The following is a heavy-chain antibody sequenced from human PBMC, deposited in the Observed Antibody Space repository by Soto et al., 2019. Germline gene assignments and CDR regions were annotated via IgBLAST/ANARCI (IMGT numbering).Heavy chain of an antibody. Sequence: ASVKVSCKASGYTFNTYDIYWMRQATGQGLEWMGWMNPYNGNTGYAQKFQGRVTVTRNTSISTVYMELSGLRPDDTAVYYCARRQERYGPHYFDYWGQGSQVTVSS. CDR3: ARRQERYGPHYFDY. J-gene: IGHJ4*02. CDR2: MNPYNGNT. CDR1: GYTFNTYD. V-gene: IGHV1-8*01. D-gene: IGHD1-1*01.